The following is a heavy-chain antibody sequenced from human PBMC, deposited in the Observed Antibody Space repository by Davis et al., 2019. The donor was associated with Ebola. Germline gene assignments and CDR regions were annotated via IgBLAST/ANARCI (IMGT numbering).Heavy chain of an antibody. CDR3: ARDRYSYHSSFSN. D-gene: IGHD3-22*01. Sequence: GESLKISCAASGFTFSIYAMMWVRQAPGMGLEWVSFIGANGGSTYYADFVRGRFTISRDNAKNTLYLQMNSLRAEDTAVYYCARDRYSYHSSFSNWGQGTLVTVSS. V-gene: IGHV3-23*01. J-gene: IGHJ4*02. CDR2: IGANGGST. CDR1: GFTFSIYA.